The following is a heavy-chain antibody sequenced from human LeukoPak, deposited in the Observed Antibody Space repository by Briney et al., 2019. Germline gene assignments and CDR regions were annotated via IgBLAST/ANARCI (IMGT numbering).Heavy chain of an antibody. J-gene: IGHJ3*02. D-gene: IGHD3-9*01. CDR3: ARDPPHYDILTGYSTGGAFDI. Sequence: SETLSLTCAVSGYSISSGYYWGWIRQPPGKGLEWIGSIYHSGSTYYNPSLKSRVTISVDTSKNQFSLKLSSVTAADTAVYHCARDPPHYDILTGYSTGGAFDIWGQGTMVTVSS. V-gene: IGHV4-38-2*02. CDR2: IYHSGST. CDR1: GYSISSGYY.